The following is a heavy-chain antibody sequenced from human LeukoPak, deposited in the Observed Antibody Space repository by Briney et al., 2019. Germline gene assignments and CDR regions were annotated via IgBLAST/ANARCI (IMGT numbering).Heavy chain of an antibody. CDR3: ARTSSSYYHPFFDY. J-gene: IGHJ4*02. D-gene: IGHD3-22*01. CDR2: IYTSGST. CDR1: GGSISSYY. Sequence: SETLSLTCTVSGGSISSYYWSWIRQPAGKGLEWIGRIYTSGSTNYNPSLKSRVTMSVDTSKNQFSLKLSSVTAADTAVYYCARTSSSYYHPFFDYWGQGTLVTVSS. V-gene: IGHV4-4*07.